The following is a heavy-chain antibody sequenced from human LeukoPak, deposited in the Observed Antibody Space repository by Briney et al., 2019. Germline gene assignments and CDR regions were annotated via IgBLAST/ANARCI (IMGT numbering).Heavy chain of an antibody. CDR1: GGSISSGGYY. D-gene: IGHD2-15*01. J-gene: IGHJ4*02. CDR2: IYYSGST. Sequence: SETLSLTCTVSGGSISSGGYYWSWIRQHPGKGLELIGYIYYSGSTYYNPSLKSRVTISVDTSKNQFSLKLSSVTAADTAVYYCARGAYCSGGSCYFDYWGQGTLVTVSS. V-gene: IGHV4-31*03. CDR3: ARGAYCSGGSCYFDY.